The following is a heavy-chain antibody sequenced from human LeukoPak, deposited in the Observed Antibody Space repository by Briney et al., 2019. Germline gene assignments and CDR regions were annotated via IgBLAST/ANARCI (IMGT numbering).Heavy chain of an antibody. CDR3: ATYDSSGYYYVDY. Sequence: GRSLRLSCAASGFTFSSYGMHWVRQAPGKGLEWVAVISYDGSNKYYADSVKGRFTISRDNSKNTLYLQMNSLRAEDTAVYYCATYDSSGYYYVDYWGQGTLVTVSS. J-gene: IGHJ4*02. V-gene: IGHV3-30*03. CDR2: ISYDGSNK. CDR1: GFTFSSYG. D-gene: IGHD3-22*01.